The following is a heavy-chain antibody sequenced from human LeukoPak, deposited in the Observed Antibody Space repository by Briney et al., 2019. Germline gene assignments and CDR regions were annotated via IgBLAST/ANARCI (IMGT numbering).Heavy chain of an antibody. Sequence: ASVKVSCKASGYTFTSYYMHWVRQAPGQGLEWMGIINPSGGSTSYAQKSQGRVTMTRDTSTSTVYMELSSLRSEDTAVYYCAREGCSGGSCYRNWFDPWGQGTLVTVSS. V-gene: IGHV1-46*01. CDR2: INPSGGST. CDR3: AREGCSGGSCYRNWFDP. J-gene: IGHJ5*02. D-gene: IGHD2-15*01. CDR1: GYTFTSYY.